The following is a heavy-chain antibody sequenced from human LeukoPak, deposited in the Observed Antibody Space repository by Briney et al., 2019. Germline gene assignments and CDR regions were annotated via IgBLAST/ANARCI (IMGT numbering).Heavy chain of an antibody. CDR1: GGSISSGDYY. CDR3: ARASILTGYAK. V-gene: IGHV4-30-4*08. J-gene: IGHJ4*02. D-gene: IGHD3-9*01. CDR2: IYYSGST. Sequence: SETLSLTCTVSGGSISSGDYYWSWIRQPPGKGMEWIGYIYYSGSTYYNPSLKSRVTISVDTSKNQFSLKLSSVTAADTAVYYCARASILTGYAKWGQGTLVTVSS.